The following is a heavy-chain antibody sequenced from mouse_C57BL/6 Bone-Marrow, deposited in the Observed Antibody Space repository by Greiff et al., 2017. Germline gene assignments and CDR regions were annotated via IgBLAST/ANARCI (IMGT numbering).Heavy chain of an antibody. D-gene: IGHD1-1*01. CDR3: ARSYGSRPFDY. Sequence: QVQLKQPGAELVMPGASVKLSCKASGYTFTSYWMHWVKHRPGQGLEWIGEIDPSDSYTNYNQKFKGKSTLTVDKSSSTAYMQLSSLTSEDSAVYYCARSYGSRPFDYWGQGTTLTVSS. CDR1: GYTFTSYW. J-gene: IGHJ2*01. V-gene: IGHV1-69*01. CDR2: IDPSDSYT.